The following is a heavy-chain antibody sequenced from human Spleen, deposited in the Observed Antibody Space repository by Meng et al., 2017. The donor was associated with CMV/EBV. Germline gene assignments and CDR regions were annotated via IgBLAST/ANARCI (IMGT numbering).Heavy chain of an antibody. CDR2: ISSGSSYI. D-gene: IGHD3-3*01. J-gene: IGHJ3*02. CDR3: ARMQTWRFLEWMSDAFDM. Sequence: GGSLRLSCAASGLTFSSYTMNWVRQAPGKGLEWVSSISSGSSYIHYADSVKGRFTISRDNAKNSLDLQMNSLRAENTAVYYCARMQTWRFLEWMSDAFDMWGQGTMVTVSS. CDR1: GLTFSSYT. V-gene: IGHV3-21*01.